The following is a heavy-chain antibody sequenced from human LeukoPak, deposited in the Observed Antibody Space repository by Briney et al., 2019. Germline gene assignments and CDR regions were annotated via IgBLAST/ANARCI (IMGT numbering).Heavy chain of an antibody. Sequence: SSETLSLTCTVSGGSISSYYWSWIRQPAGKGLEWIGRIYTSGSTNYNPSLKSRVTMSVDTSKNQFSLKLSSVTAADTAVYYCAREADTAMVSAFDIWGQGTMVTVSS. CDR2: IYTSGST. CDR1: GGSISSYY. J-gene: IGHJ3*02. D-gene: IGHD5-18*01. CDR3: AREADTAMVSAFDI. V-gene: IGHV4-4*07.